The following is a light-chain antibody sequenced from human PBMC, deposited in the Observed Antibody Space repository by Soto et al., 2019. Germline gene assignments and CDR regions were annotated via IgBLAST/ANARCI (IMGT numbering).Light chain of an antibody. J-gene: IGKJ1*01. Sequence: DTQMTQSPTSLSASVGDSVTITCRASQGINNYLAWYQQKPGKVPVLLIYSASTLKAGIPSRFSGSGAGTDFTLTISSPQPEDFATYYCQKYDSAPRTVGQGTKVDMK. CDR2: SAS. CDR3: QKYDSAPRT. CDR1: QGINNY. V-gene: IGKV1-27*01.